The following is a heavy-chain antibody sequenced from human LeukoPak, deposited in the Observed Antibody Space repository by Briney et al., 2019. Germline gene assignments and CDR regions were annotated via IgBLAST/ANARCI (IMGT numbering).Heavy chain of an antibody. J-gene: IGHJ5*02. CDR3: AREGLNMVRGVIPKEAWGWFDP. CDR2: IYSSGST. CDR1: GGSISSGSYY. V-gene: IGHV4-61*02. Sequence: SQTLSLTCTVSGGSISSGSYYWNWIRQPAGKGLEWIGRIYSSGSTNYNPSLKSRVTISVDTSKNQFSLKLSSVTAADTAVYYCAREGLNMVRGVIPKEAWGWFDPWGQGTLVTVSS. D-gene: IGHD3-10*01.